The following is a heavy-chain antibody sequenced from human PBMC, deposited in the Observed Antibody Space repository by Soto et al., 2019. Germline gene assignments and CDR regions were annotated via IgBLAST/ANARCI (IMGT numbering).Heavy chain of an antibody. V-gene: IGHV3-53*01. D-gene: IGHD2-2*01. J-gene: IGHJ6*02. Sequence: GGSLRLSCAASGFTVSSNYMSWVRQAPGKGLEWVSVIYSGGSTYYADSVKGRFTISRDNSKNTLYLQMNSLRAEDTAVYYCAREQYQLLPTYYYGMDVWGQGTTVTVSS. CDR1: GFTVSSNY. CDR3: AREQYQLLPTYYYGMDV. CDR2: IYSGGST.